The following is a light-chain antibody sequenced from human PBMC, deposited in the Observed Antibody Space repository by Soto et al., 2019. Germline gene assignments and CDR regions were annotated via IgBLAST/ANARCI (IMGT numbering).Light chain of an antibody. Sequence: DIVLTQSPATLSLSPGERATLSCRAIQSVGTSLAWFQHKPGQAPRLLLYAASNRAAGIPVRFSGSGSGTDFTLTISSLEPEDFAVYYCQQRNNWLTFGGGTKVEIK. CDR2: AAS. CDR1: QSVGTS. V-gene: IGKV3-11*01. CDR3: QQRNNWLT. J-gene: IGKJ4*01.